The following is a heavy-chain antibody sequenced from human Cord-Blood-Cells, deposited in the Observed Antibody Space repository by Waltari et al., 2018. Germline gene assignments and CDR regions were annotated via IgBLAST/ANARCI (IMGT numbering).Heavy chain of an antibody. CDR1: GGSFSGYY. D-gene: IGHD6-13*01. CDR2: INHSGST. CDR3: ARGRIAPDY. V-gene: IGHV4-34*01. J-gene: IGHJ4*02. Sequence: QVQLQQWGAGLLKPSETLSLTCAVYGGSFSGYYWSWIRQPPGKGLEWIGEINHSGSTNYNPSLKSRVTISVDTSRNQFALKLSSVTAADTAVYYCARGRIAPDYWGQGTLVTVSS.